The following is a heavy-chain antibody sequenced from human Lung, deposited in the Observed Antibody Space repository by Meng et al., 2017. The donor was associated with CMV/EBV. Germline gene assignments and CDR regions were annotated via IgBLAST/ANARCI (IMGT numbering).Heavy chain of an antibody. Sequence: SCAASGFSFRSYEMHWVRQAPGKGLEWVAYISSGDSPTSYTDSVKVRFAISRDNAKDSLFLQMNSLRVDDTAIYFCERMYSGARPFDSWGQGTLVTVSS. CDR1: GFSFRSYE. D-gene: IGHD2-21*01. V-gene: IGHV3-48*03. CDR2: ISSGDSPT. J-gene: IGHJ4*02. CDR3: ERMYSGARPFDS.